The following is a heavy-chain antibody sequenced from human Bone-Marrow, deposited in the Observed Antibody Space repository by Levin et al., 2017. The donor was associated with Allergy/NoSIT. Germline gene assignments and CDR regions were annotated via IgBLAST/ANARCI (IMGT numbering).Heavy chain of an antibody. CDR3: AGYTAKDS. CDR2: IYSGGST. J-gene: IGHJ4*02. D-gene: IGHD5-18*01. Sequence: GESLKISCVASGFTVGNHYMSWVRQAPGKGLEWVSVIYSGGSTYYADSVKGRFTVSRDSSKNILFLQMNSLTAEDTAVYYCAGYTAKDSWGRGTLVTVSS. CDR1: GFTVGNHY. V-gene: IGHV3-53*01.